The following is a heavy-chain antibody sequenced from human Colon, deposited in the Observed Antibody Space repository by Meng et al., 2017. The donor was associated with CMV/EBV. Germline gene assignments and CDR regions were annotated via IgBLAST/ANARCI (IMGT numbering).Heavy chain of an antibody. CDR2: LSSDASIS. CDR3: ARGQGGSGTWHLDA. Sequence: GESLKISCAASRFTFSNSWMHWVRQVPGKGLVWVSRLSSDASISASADFAKGRFTISRDNAKNTLYLQMNSLRGEDTAVYYCARGQGGSGTWHLDAWGQGTLVTVSS. V-gene: IGHV3-74*01. D-gene: IGHD3-10*01. J-gene: IGHJ5*02. CDR1: RFTFSNSW.